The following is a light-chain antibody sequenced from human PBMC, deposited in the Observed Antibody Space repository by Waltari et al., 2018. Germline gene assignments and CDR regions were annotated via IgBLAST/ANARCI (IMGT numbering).Light chain of an antibody. V-gene: IGKV1-5*01. CDR3: QQYLLFWT. Sequence: DIQMTQSPSTLSASVGDRVTITCRASQTINGWLAWYQQKPGKAPEVLIHDDSTLESGVPPRFSGSGSGTEFTLTISSVQPEDVATYYCQQYLLFWTFGQGTRVEIK. CDR2: DDS. J-gene: IGKJ1*01. CDR1: QTINGW.